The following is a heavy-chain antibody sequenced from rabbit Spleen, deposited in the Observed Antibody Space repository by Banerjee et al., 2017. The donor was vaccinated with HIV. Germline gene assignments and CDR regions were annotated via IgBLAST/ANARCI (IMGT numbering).Heavy chain of an antibody. CDR3: ARDTSSSFSSYGMDL. CDR2: IGTGSEST. D-gene: IGHD1-1*01. J-gene: IGHJ6*01. Sequence: QSLEESGGDLVKPGASLTLTCTASGLDFSSRYYMCWVRQAPGKGLEWIGCIGTGSESTWYASWAKGRITISKTSSTTVTLQMTSLTAADTATYFCARDTSSSFSSYGMDLWGQGTLVTVS. V-gene: IGHV1S40*01. CDR1: GLDFSSRYY.